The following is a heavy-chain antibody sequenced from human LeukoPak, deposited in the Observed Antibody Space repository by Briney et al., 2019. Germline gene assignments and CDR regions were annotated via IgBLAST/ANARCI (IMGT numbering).Heavy chain of an antibody. CDR3: AVPLATAYLDY. CDR1: GYTFTSYY. CDR2: INPSGGST. V-gene: IGHV1-46*01. J-gene: IGHJ4*02. D-gene: IGHD6-13*01. Sequence: ASVKVSCKASGYTFTSYYTHWVRQAPGQGLEWMGIINPSGGSTSYAQKFQGRVTMTRDTSTSTVYLELSSLRSEDTAVFYCAVPLATAYLDYWGQRTLVTVSS.